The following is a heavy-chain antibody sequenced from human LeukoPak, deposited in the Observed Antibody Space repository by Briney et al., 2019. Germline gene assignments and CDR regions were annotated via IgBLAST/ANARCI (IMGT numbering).Heavy chain of an antibody. CDR3: ASHFYGDYHFYFDY. CDR1: GFTFSSYW. J-gene: IGHJ4*02. V-gene: IGHV3-7*03. Sequence: GGSLRLSCAASGFTFSSYWMSWVRQAPGKGLEWVASIKQDGSEKYYVDSVKGRFTISRDNSKNSLYLQMNSLRAEDTAVYYCASHFYGDYHFYFDYWGQGTLVTVSS. D-gene: IGHD4-17*01. CDR2: IKQDGSEK.